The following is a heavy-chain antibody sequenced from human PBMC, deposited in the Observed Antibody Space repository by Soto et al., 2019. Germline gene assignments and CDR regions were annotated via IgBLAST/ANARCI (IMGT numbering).Heavy chain of an antibody. V-gene: IGHV1-2*02. CDR2: LNPNSGAT. J-gene: IGHJ4*02. CDR3: SHGQIMGHYRSELDF. Sequence: ASVKVSCKTSEYTFTDNYIYWIRQAPGQGLEWMGWLNPNSGATDFAQRFQGRVTLTSDTSISTAYMELNRLTSDDTAVYFCSHGQIMGHYRSELDFWGPGTLVTVSS. CDR1: EYTFTDNY. D-gene: IGHD3-16*01.